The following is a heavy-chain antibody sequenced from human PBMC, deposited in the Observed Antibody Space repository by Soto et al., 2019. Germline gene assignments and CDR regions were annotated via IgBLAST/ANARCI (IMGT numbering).Heavy chain of an antibody. CDR2: ISGSGGST. CDR1: GFTFSSYA. Sequence: VVSRTISCAASGFTFSSYAMSWVRQAPGKGLEWVSAISGSGGSTYYADSLKGRFTISRDNSKNTLYLQMNSLRAEDTAVYYCAKRPRAIVVVTPTYYFDYWGQGTLVTVSS. V-gene: IGHV3-23*01. CDR3: AKRPRAIVVVTPTYYFDY. J-gene: IGHJ4*02. D-gene: IGHD3-22*01.